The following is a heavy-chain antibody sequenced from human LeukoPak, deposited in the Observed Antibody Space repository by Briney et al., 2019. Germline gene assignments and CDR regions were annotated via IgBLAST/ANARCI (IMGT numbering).Heavy chain of an antibody. Sequence: SEALSLTCTVSGGSISSYYWSWIRQPPGKGLEWIGYIYYSGSTNYNPSLKSRVTISVGTSKNQFSLKLSSVTAADTAVYYCARVEAVAGTLYYFDYWGQGTLVTVSS. J-gene: IGHJ4*02. D-gene: IGHD6-19*01. CDR1: GGSISSYY. CDR2: IYYSGST. V-gene: IGHV4-59*01. CDR3: ARVEAVAGTLYYFDY.